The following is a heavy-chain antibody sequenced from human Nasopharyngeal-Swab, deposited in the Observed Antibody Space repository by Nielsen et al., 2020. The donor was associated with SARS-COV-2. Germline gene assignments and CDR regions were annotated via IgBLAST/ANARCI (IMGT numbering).Heavy chain of an antibody. V-gene: IGHV5-51*01. CDR3: ARPTYYYDSSGYYSPGRPDAFDI. CDR2: IYPGDSDT. D-gene: IGHD3-22*01. CDR1: GYSFTSYW. J-gene: IGHJ3*02. Sequence: GESLKISCKGSGYSFTSYWIGWVRQMPGKGLEWMGIIYPGDSDTRYSPSFQGQVTISAGKSISTAYLQWSSLKASDTAMYYCARPTYYYDSSGYYSPGRPDAFDIWGQGTMVTVSS.